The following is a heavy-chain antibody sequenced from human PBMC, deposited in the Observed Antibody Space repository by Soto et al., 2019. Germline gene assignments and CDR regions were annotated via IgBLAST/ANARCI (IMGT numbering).Heavy chain of an antibody. CDR1: IFTLSSFG. CDR2: IWYDGSNK. J-gene: IGHJ6*02. V-gene: IGHV3-33*01. D-gene: IGHD3-16*01. CDR3: ARDPGKWGRSYYGMDV. Sequence: WWSLRLSCSASIFTLSSFGMHWFRQAPGKGLEWVAVIWYDGSNKYYADSVKGRFTISRDNSKNTLYLQMNSLRGEDMAVYYCARDPGKWGRSYYGMDVWGQGTTVTVSS.